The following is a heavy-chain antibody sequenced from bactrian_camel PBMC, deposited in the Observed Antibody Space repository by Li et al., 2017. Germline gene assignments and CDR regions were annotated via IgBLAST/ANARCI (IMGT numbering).Heavy chain of an antibody. CDR2: LYTGGGWT. CDR1: NLYSGYC. D-gene: IGHD1*01. Sequence: HVQLVESGGGSVQAGGSLRLSCVASNLYSGYCMGFIRQAPGKDREWVAALYTGGGWTYYAVSVKARFTISQDNAKNTLYLQMNSLKPEDTALYYCAARGARSSAYCVLPVTYNYWGQGTQVTVS. V-gene: IGHV3S1*01. CDR3: AARGARSSAYCVLPVTYNY. J-gene: IGHJ4*01.